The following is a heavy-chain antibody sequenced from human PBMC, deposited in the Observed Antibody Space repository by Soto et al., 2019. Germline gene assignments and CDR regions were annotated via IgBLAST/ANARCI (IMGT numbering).Heavy chain of an antibody. Sequence: GGSLRLSCAASGFIFSRYSMNWVRQAPGKGLEWVSYISSSSSNIYYADSVKGRFTISRDNVKNSVYLQMNSLRAEDTAVYYCARDQGFYGLDVWGQWTTVTVSS. CDR1: GFIFSRYS. J-gene: IGHJ6*02. CDR3: ARDQGFYGLDV. CDR2: ISSSSSNI. V-gene: IGHV3-48*01.